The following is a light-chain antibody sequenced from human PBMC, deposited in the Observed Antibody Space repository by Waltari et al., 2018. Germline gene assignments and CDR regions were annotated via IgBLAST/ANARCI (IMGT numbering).Light chain of an antibody. CDR3: QQYYNYWT. V-gene: IGKV1-5*03. CDR2: KAS. Sequence: DIQMTQSPSTLSASVGDRVTITCRASQSINAWSAWYQQKPGKAPKLLIYKASNLESGVPSRFSGSGSGTEFTLTISSLQPGDFATYYCQQYYNYWTFGQGTKVEIK. J-gene: IGKJ1*01. CDR1: QSINAW.